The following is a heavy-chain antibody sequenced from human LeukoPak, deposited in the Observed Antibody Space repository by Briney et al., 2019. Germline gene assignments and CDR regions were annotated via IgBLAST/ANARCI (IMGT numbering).Heavy chain of an antibody. D-gene: IGHD3-10*01. V-gene: IGHV1-2*02. J-gene: IGHJ4*02. Sequence: AASVKVSCKASGYTFTGYYMHWVRQAPGQGHEWMGWINPNSGGTSYAQKFQGRVTVTRDTSLSTAYMELSGLRSDDTAVYYCARDHFYGSGSPSFAYWGQGTLVTVSS. CDR2: INPNSGGT. CDR3: ARDHFYGSGSPSFAY. CDR1: GYTFTGYY.